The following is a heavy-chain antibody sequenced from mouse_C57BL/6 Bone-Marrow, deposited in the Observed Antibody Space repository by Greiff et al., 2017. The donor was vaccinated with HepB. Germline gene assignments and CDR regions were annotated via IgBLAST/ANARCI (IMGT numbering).Heavy chain of an antibody. J-gene: IGHJ4*01. CDR2: IDPSDSYT. CDR1: GYTFTSYW. Sequence: QVQLQQPGAELVRPGPSVKLSCKASGYTFTSYWMHWVKQRPGQGLEWIGVIDPSDSYTNYNQKFKGKATLTVDTSSSTAYMQLSSLTSEDSAVYYCARSKAITTVAAMDYWGQGTSVTVSS. D-gene: IGHD1-1*01. CDR3: ARSKAITTVAAMDY. V-gene: IGHV1-59*01.